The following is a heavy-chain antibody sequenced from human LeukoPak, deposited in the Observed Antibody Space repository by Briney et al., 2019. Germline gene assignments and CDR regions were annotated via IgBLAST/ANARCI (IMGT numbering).Heavy chain of an antibody. V-gene: IGHV4-4*02. CDR2: IYHSGST. J-gene: IGHJ4*02. D-gene: IGHD5-18*01. CDR1: GGSLTNRNW. Sequence: SETLSLTCAVSGGSLTNRNWWSWVRQPPKKGLERIGEIYHSGSTNYNPSLKSRVSISVDKSKNQFSLNLSSVSAADTAVYYCVRDVKSGNIYGPGYWGQGSLVIVSS. CDR3: VRDVKSGNIYGPGY.